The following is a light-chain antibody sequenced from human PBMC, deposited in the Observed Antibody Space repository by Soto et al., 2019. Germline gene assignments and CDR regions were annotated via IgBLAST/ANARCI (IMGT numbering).Light chain of an antibody. Sequence: QAVVTQPASVSGSPGQSITISCTGTSSDVGGFDFVSWYQQHPGKAPKLIIYDVTNRPSGVSDRFSASKSANTASLTISGLQAEDEAHYHCSSYSGSNTLLVFGGGTQLTVL. CDR2: DVT. CDR3: SSYSGSNTLLV. V-gene: IGLV2-14*03. J-gene: IGLJ2*01. CDR1: SSDVGGFDF.